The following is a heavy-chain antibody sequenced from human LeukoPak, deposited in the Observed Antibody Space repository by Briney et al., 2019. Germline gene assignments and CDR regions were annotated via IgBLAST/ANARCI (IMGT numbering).Heavy chain of an antibody. CDR2: IYYSGST. V-gene: IGHV4-31*03. CDR3: ARARGYYYDSSGYYHTSILDY. Sequence: SQTLSLTCTVSGGSISSGGYYWSWIRRHPGKGLEWIGYIYYSGSTYYNPSLKSRVTISVDTSKNQFSLKLSSVTAADTAVYYCARARGYYYDSSGYYHTSILDYWGQGTLVTVSS. J-gene: IGHJ4*02. CDR1: GGSISSGGYY. D-gene: IGHD3-22*01.